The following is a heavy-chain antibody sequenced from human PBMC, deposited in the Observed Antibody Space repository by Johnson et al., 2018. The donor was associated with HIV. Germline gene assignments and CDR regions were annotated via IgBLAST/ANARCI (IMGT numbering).Heavy chain of an antibody. CDR3: CYGSGTYDGPAFDI. D-gene: IGHD3-10*01. CDR2: IKSKTDGGTT. J-gene: IGHJ3*02. CDR1: GFTFSTYP. Sequence: VQLVESGGGLVQPGGSLRLSCAASGFTFSTYPMHWVRQAPGKGLEWVGRIKSKTDGGTTDHAAPVKGRFSISRDDSKNTLYLQMNSLIPEDTAVYYCCYGSGTYDGPAFDIWGQGTVVIVSS. V-gene: IGHV3-15*01.